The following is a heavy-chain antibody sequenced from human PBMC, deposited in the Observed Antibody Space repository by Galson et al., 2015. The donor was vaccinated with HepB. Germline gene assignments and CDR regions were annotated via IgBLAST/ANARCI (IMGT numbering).Heavy chain of an antibody. D-gene: IGHD5-12*01. CDR2: IRYDGSNK. Sequence: SLRLSCAASGFTFSSYGMHWVRQAPGKGLEWVAFIRYDGSNKYYADSVKGRFTISRDNSKNTLYLQMNSLRAEDTAVYYCATGTGYSGYVGGYWGQGTLVTVSS. CDR1: GFTFSSYG. CDR3: ATGTGYSGYVGGY. J-gene: IGHJ4*02. V-gene: IGHV3-30*02.